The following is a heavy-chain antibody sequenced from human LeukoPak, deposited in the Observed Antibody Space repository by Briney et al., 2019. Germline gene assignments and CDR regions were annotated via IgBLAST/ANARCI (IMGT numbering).Heavy chain of an antibody. Sequence: HPGGSLRLSCAAAAFTFSSYGMQCVRQAPGKGRGWEAVISYDGSNNKYADSVRGRFTICRDNSKNTLFLQMNSLRPEQTAVYYCARGRRPETYYDIVTSLKRYYMDVWGKGTTVTIS. V-gene: IGHV3-30*03. CDR3: ARGRRPETYYDIVTSLKRYYMDV. CDR2: ISYDGSNN. CDR1: AFTFSSYG. J-gene: IGHJ6*03. D-gene: IGHD3-9*01.